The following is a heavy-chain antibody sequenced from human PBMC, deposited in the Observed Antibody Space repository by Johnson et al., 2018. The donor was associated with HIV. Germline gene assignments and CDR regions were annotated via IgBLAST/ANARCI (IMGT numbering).Heavy chain of an antibody. D-gene: IGHD3-3*01. CDR3: AKDIQVLEWQSAFDI. CDR1: GFTFDDYT. CDR2: ISWDGGST. J-gene: IGHJ3*02. Sequence: VQLVESGGVVVQPGGSLRLSCAASGFTFDDYTMHWVRQAPGKGLEWVSLISWDGGSTYYADSVKGRFTISRDNSKNSLYLQMNSLRTEDTALYYCAKDIQVLEWQSAFDIWGQGTMVTVSS. V-gene: IGHV3-43*01.